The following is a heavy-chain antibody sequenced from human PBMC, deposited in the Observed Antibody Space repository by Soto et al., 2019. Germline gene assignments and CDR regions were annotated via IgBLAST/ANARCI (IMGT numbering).Heavy chain of an antibody. CDR1: GFTFINYW. Sequence: EVQLVESGGGLVQPGGSLRLSCAASGFTFINYWMTWVRQLPGRGLEWVANIKQDGSAKFYVDSVKGRFTISRDNAENSLFLQMNSLRAEDTAVYYCVRDSYPNPGHGPDNDYWGPGTLVTVSS. CDR2: IKQDGSAK. CDR3: VRDSYPNPGHGPDNDY. J-gene: IGHJ4*02. D-gene: IGHD3-22*01. V-gene: IGHV3-7*05.